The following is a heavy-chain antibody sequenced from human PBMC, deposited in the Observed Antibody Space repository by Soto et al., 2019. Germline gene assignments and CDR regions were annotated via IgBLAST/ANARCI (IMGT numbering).Heavy chain of an antibody. Sequence: VASVKVSCKASGYTFTNSGISWVRQAPGQGLEWMGWISTDNGNTNYAQKFQGRVTITRDTSTSTAYMELRSLRSDDTAVYYCARTAVVVPHDAFDIWGQGTMVTVSS. V-gene: IGHV1-18*01. J-gene: IGHJ3*02. D-gene: IGHD3-22*01. CDR3: ARTAVVVPHDAFDI. CDR1: GYTFTNSG. CDR2: ISTDNGNT.